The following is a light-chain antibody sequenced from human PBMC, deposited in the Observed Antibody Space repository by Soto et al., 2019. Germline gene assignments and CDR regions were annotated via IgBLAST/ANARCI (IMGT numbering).Light chain of an antibody. CDR3: SSYTSSITLV. CDR1: SSDIGGYNY. Sequence: QSALTQPASVSGSPGQSITISCTGTSSDIGGYNYVSWYQQHPGKAPKLMIYDVSNRPSGVSNRFSGSKSGNTASLTISGLQAEDEADYCCSSYTSSITLVFGSGTKDNVL. J-gene: IGLJ1*01. CDR2: DVS. V-gene: IGLV2-14*01.